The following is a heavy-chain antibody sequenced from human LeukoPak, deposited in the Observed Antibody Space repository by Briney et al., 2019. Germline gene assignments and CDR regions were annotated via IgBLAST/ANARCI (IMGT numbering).Heavy chain of an antibody. V-gene: IGHV3-74*01. CDR3: SSGGLEPFDV. CDR2: IKPAETTK. J-gene: IGHJ3*01. Sequence: VGPLTLSCATSGFTFSKNWMHWIRQAPGPRRAWVSRIKPAETTKNYADSGKGRFTISRDNAKISLCRQIDSLRAEDTAVYFCSSGGLEPFDVWGQGTLVTVSS. CDR1: GFTFSKNW. D-gene: IGHD1-1*01.